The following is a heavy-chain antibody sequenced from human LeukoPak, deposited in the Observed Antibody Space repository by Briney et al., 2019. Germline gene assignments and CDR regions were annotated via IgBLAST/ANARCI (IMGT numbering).Heavy chain of an antibody. Sequence: SETLSLTCTVSGGSISSYYWSWIRQPPGKGLEWIGYIYYSGSTNYNPSLKSRVTISVDTSKNQFSLKLSSVTAADTAVYYCARIPYYYDSRGYSDDAFDIWGQGTMVTVSS. CDR1: GGSISSYY. D-gene: IGHD3-22*01. CDR2: IYYSGST. J-gene: IGHJ3*02. CDR3: ARIPYYYDSRGYSDDAFDI. V-gene: IGHV4-59*01.